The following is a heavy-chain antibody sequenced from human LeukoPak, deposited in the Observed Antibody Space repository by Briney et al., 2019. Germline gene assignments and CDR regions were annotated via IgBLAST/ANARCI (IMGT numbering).Heavy chain of an antibody. CDR2: ISASGP. CDR3: AKDHESDGYPCLDH. J-gene: IGHJ4*02. V-gene: IGHV3-23*01. CDR1: GFTFSRLA. Sequence: GGSLRLSYAASGFTFSRLAMTWVRQAPGKGLEWVSTISASGPYYADAVRGRFTISRDNSRNTLSLQMDSLRAEDTAVYYCAKDHESDGYPCLDHWGLGTLVTVSS. D-gene: IGHD3-22*01.